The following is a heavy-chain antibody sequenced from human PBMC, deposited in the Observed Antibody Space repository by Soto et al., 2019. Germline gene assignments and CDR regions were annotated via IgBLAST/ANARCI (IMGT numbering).Heavy chain of an antibody. J-gene: IGHJ5*02. V-gene: IGHV1-69*02. Sequence: QVQLVQSGAEVKKPGSSVKVSCKASGGTFSSYTISCVRQAPGQALEWMGRIIPILGIANYAQKFQGKVTITAVQSTSTAYRELSSLRSEDTAVYYCARGPRRLVVVPAAMEIGWFAPWGQGSLVTVSS. CDR1: GGTFSSYT. D-gene: IGHD2-2*01. CDR3: ARGPRRLVVVPAAMEIGWFAP. CDR2: IIPILGIA.